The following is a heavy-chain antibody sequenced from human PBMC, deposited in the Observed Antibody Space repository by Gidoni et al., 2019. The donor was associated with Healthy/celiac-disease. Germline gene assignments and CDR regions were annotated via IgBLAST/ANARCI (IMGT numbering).Heavy chain of an antibody. Sequence: QVQLVQSGAEVNKPGASVKVSCKASGYTFTSYGISWVRQAPGQGLEWMGWISAYNGKTNYAQKLQGRVTMTTDTSTSTAYMELRSLRADDTAVYYCARDHLNYGDYVWFDPWGQGTLVTVSS. CDR2: ISAYNGKT. V-gene: IGHV1-18*01. J-gene: IGHJ5*02. CDR1: GYTFTSYG. CDR3: ARDHLNYGDYVWFDP. D-gene: IGHD4-17*01.